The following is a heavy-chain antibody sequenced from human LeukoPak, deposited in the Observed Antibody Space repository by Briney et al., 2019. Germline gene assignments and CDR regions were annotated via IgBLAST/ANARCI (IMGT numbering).Heavy chain of an antibody. V-gene: IGHV3-53*01. Sequence: GGSLRLSCAASGFTVVNNYMSWVRQAPGKGLEWVSLIYSGGSTYYADSVQGRFTISRDNSKNTLYLQMSSLRAEDTAIYYCAKDPNGDYIGTFDIWGQGTTVIVS. D-gene: IGHD4-17*01. CDR1: GFTVVNNY. CDR3: AKDPNGDYIGTFDI. CDR2: IYSGGST. J-gene: IGHJ3*02.